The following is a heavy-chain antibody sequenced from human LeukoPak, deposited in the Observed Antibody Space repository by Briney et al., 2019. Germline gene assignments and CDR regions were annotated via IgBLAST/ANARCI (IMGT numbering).Heavy chain of an antibody. CDR1: GYTFTSYD. CDR3: ARDDSSGYYFDY. CDR2: MNPNSGNT. J-gene: IGHJ4*02. Sequence: GASVKVSCKASGYTFTSYDINWVRQAAGQGLEWMGWMNPNSGNTGYAQKFQGRVTMTRNTSISTAYMELRSLRAEDTAVYYCARDDSSGYYFDYWGQGTLVTVSS. V-gene: IGHV1-8*01. D-gene: IGHD3-22*01.